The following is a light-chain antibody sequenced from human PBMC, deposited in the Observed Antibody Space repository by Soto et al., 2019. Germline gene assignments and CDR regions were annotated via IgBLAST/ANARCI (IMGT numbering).Light chain of an antibody. CDR3: QQDDNLPWT. CDR1: QDISNY. Sequence: DIQMTQSPSSLSASVGDRVTITCQASQDISNYLNWYQQKPGKAPKLLIYDASNLETGVPSRFSGSGSGTDFTFTISSLQPEDIATCYCQQDDNLPWTFGQGTKVEIK. CDR2: DAS. V-gene: IGKV1-33*01. J-gene: IGKJ1*01.